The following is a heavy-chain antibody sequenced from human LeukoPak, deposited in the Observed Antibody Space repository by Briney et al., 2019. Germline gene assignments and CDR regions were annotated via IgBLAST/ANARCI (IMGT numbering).Heavy chain of an antibody. CDR3: ARHGWHAWYFDL. CDR2: INQRRNT. D-gene: IGHD6-19*01. Sequence: PSETLSLTCAVYGGSFSGYYWSWIRQPPGKGLEWIGEINQRRNTNYNPSLKSRVTISIDTSKNQFSLKLSSVTAAYTAVYYCARHGWHAWYFDLWGRGTLVTVSS. V-gene: IGHV4-34*01. CDR1: GGSFSGYY. J-gene: IGHJ2*01.